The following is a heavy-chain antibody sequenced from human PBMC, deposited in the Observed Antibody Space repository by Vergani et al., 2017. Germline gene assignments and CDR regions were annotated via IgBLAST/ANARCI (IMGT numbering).Heavy chain of an antibody. Sequence: EVQLLESGGRLVQPGGSLRLSCVASGFAFSRYAMSWVRQAPGKGLEWVSGLTASGSGISYADSVRGRFTISRDNSKNTLFLQMDSLRAEETAVYYCAKSGWLQHFGAHYFDSWGQGILVTVSS. J-gene: IGHJ4*02. CDR1: GFAFSRYA. CDR2: LTASGSGI. CDR3: AKSGWLQHFGAHYFDS. D-gene: IGHD5-24*01. V-gene: IGHV3-23*01.